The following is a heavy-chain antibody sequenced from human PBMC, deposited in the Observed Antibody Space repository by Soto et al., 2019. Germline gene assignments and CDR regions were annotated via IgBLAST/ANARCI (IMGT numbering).Heavy chain of an antibody. Sequence: QVQLVESGGGVVQPGRSLRLSCAASGFTSSSYGMHWVRQAPGKGLEWVAVIRYDGSNKYYADSVKGRFTISRDNSKNTLYLQMNSLRAEDTAVYYCARASLIIAAAGNDLDYWGQGTLVTVSS. V-gene: IGHV3-33*01. J-gene: IGHJ4*02. CDR2: IRYDGSNK. D-gene: IGHD6-13*01. CDR3: ARASLIIAAAGNDLDY. CDR1: GFTSSSYG.